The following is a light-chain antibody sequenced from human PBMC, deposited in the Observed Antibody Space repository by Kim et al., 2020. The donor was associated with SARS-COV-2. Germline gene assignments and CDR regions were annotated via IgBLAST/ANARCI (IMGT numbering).Light chain of an antibody. CDR3: QKYNAAPWT. V-gene: IGKV1-27*01. CDR1: QDISNS. J-gene: IGKJ1*01. Sequence: SSVGDRVTITCGASQDISNSLAWYQQKPGNVPKVLIYDASALHAGVPSRFSGSGSGTEFTVTISSLQPEDVATYYCQKYNAAPWTFGQGTKVDIK. CDR2: DAS.